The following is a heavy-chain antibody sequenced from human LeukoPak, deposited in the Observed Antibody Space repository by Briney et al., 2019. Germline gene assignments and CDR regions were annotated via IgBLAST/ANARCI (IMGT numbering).Heavy chain of an antibody. J-gene: IGHJ4*02. D-gene: IGHD3-10*01. Sequence: GGSLRLSCEGSGFTFSNYWMGWDRQAPEKGLQWVANIKTDGSEKYYVDSVKGRFTISRDNAKNSLYLQMNSLRAEDTAVYYCARRGRGDYFDYWGQGTLVTVSS. CDR3: ARRGRGDYFDY. CDR2: IKTDGSEK. V-gene: IGHV3-7*01. CDR1: GFTFSNYW.